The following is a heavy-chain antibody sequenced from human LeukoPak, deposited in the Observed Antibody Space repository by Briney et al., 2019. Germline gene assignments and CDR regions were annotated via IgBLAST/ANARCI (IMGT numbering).Heavy chain of an antibody. CDR3: ARKVVVPAYNETQLGFDP. V-gene: IGHV4-38-2*02. Sequence: SETLSLTCTVSGYSISSTYYWGWIRQPPGKGLEWVGSVFHSGSTYYNPSLKSRVTISVDTSKNQFSLKLSSVTAADTAVYYCARKVVVPAYNETQLGFDPWGQGTPVTVSS. J-gene: IGHJ5*02. CDR1: GYSISSTYY. CDR2: VFHSGST. D-gene: IGHD2-2*01.